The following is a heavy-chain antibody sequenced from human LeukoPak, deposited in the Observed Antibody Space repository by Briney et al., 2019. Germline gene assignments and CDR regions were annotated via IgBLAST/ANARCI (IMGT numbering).Heavy chain of an antibody. V-gene: IGHV5-10-1*01. CDR2: IDPSDSYT. CDR3: APSIVGATTGVS. CDR1: GYSFTSYW. D-gene: IGHD1-26*01. J-gene: IGHJ4*02. Sequence: HGESLKISCKGSGYSFTSYWIGWVRQMPGKGLEWMGRIDPSDSYTNYSPSFQGHVTISADKSISTAYLQWSSLKASDTAMYYCAPSIVGATTGVSWGQGTLVTVSS.